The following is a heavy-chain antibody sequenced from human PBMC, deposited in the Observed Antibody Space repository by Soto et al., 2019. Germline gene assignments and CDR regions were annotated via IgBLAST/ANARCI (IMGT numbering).Heavy chain of an antibody. CDR1: GGTFSSYA. J-gene: IGHJ6*02. CDR3: AGHPVRYSYYGMEV. Sequence: QVQLVQSGAEVKKPGSSVKVSCKASGGTFSSYALSWVRQAPGQGLEWMGGIIPIFGTADYAQKFQGRVTITADDSTSTAYMELSGLTSEQTAVYYCAGHPVRYSYYGMEVWGHGPTVTVSS. CDR2: IIPIFGTA. V-gene: IGHV1-69*12.